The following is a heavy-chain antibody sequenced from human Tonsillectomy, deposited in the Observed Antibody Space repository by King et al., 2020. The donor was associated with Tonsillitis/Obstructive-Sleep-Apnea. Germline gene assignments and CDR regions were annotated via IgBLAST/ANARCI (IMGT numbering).Heavy chain of an antibody. J-gene: IGHJ5*02. V-gene: IGHV4-34*01. CDR1: GGSFSGSY. CDR2: INHSGVT. D-gene: IGHD2-2*01. Sequence: VQLQQWGAGLLKPSETLSLTCAVYGGSFSGSYWSWIRQPPGKGLEWIGEINHSGVTNYNPSLKSRVTISIDTSKNQFSLNLSSVTAADTAVYYCARGEAPDCSITSCQIWFDPWGQGTLVTVSS. CDR3: ARGEAPDCSITSCQIWFDP.